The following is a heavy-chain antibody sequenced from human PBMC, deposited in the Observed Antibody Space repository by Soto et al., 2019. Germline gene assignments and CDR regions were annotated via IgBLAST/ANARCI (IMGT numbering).Heavy chain of an antibody. CDR2: ISGSGGST. CDR1: GFTFSSYA. J-gene: IGHJ6*02. Sequence: QPGGSLRLSCAASGFTFSSYAMSWVRQAPGKGLEWVSAISGSGGSTYYADSVKGRFTISRDNSKNTLYLQMNSLRAEDTAVYYCARVPRPGYYYGMDVWGQGTTVTVSS. CDR3: ARVPRPGYYYGMDV. V-gene: IGHV3-23*01.